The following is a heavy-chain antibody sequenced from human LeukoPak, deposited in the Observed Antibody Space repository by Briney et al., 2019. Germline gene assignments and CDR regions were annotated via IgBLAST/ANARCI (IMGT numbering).Heavy chain of an antibody. CDR1: GFTFDDYA. CDR2: ITWNSGSK. Sequence: GGSLRLSCAASGFTFDDYAMHWVRQAPGKGLEWVSGITWNSGSKGYADSVKGRFTISRDNSKNTLYLQMNSLSAEDTAVYYCARAGGQLLHGFGYFEYWGQGTLVTVSS. J-gene: IGHJ4*02. CDR3: ARAGGQLLHGFGYFEY. V-gene: IGHV3-9*01. D-gene: IGHD6-13*01.